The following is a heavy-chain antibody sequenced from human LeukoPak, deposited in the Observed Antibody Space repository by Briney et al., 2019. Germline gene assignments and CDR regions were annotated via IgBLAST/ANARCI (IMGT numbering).Heavy chain of an antibody. CDR1: GVSISSGGSR. CDR2: IYYSGST. V-gene: IGHV4-31*03. J-gene: IGHJ4*02. D-gene: IGHD7-27*01. Sequence: SETLSLTCNVSGVSISSGGSRWSWIRQHPGKGLEWIGYIYYSGSTYYNPSLESRLTMSVDTSKNQFSLHLTSVTAADTAVYYCARDWGTYFDYWGQGTLVTVSS. CDR3: ARDWGTYFDY.